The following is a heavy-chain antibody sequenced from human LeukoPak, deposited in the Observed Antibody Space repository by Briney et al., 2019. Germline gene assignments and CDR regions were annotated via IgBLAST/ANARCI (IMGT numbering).Heavy chain of an antibody. CDR1: RYSLIRNW. J-gene: IGHJ4*02. D-gene: IGHD2-15*01. Sequence: GESLKISCKGSRYSLIRNWIGWVRQIPRKGLEWMAIIYPGDSDTRYSPSFQGQVTISADKSISTAYLQWSSLTASDTAMYYCARLGTSATYFDFWGQGTLVTVSS. V-gene: IGHV5-51*01. CDR3: ARLGTSATYFDF. CDR2: IYPGDSDT.